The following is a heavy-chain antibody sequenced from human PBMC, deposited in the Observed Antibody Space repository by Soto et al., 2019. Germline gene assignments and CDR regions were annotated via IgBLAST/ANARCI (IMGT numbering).Heavy chain of an antibody. J-gene: IGHJ5*02. V-gene: IGHV1-69*02. CDR2: IIPILGIA. D-gene: IGHD2-2*01. CDR1: GGTFSSYT. Sequence: QVQLVQSGAAVKKPGSSVKVSCKASGGTFSSYTISWVRQAPGQGLEWMGRIIPILGIANYAQKFQGRVTITADNSTSTAYMELSSLSSEETAVYYCARPVPAPALPFDPLGQETLVTVSS. CDR3: ARPVPAPALPFDP.